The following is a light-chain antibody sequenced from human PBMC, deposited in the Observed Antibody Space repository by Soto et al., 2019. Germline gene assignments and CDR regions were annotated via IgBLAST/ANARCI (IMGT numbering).Light chain of an antibody. V-gene: IGKV3-20*01. Sequence: EIVLTQSPGTLSLSPGERATLSCRASQSVSSSYLGWYQQKPGQAPRLLIYGASSRATGIPDRFCGSGSGTDFTLTISRLEPEDFPVYYCQQYGSSQITFGQGTRMEIK. CDR1: QSVSSSY. CDR3: QQYGSSQIT. CDR2: GAS. J-gene: IGKJ5*01.